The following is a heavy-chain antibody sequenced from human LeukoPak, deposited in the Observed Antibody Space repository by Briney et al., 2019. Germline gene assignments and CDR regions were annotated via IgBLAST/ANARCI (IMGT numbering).Heavy chain of an antibody. CDR1: GGSITSYY. CDR3: ARPGGGWQLDY. CDR2: IYHTGTT. D-gene: IGHD6-19*01. V-gene: IGHV4-38-2*02. Sequence: SETLSLTCTVSGGSITSYYWGWIRQPPGKGLEWIGSIYHTGTTYYNPSLESRVSISVDTSKNQFSLKLSSVTATDTAMYYCARPGGGWQLDYWGQGTLVTVSS. J-gene: IGHJ4*02.